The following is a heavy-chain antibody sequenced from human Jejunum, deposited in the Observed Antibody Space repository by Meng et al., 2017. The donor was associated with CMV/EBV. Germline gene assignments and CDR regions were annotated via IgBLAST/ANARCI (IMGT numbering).Heavy chain of an antibody. CDR1: GYGVTSNW. D-gene: IGHD6-13*01. J-gene: IGHJ4*02. V-gene: IGHV5-51*01. CDR2: ICPGDSDT. Sequence: CKASGYGVTSNWDGGVRQIYGRDLEWMGVICPGDSDTRYSPSCQGQVTNSAGKSISTTYLQWSSLKASESAIYYCAGEAAAGKGAEYWGQGVLVTVSS. CDR3: AGEAAAGKGAEY.